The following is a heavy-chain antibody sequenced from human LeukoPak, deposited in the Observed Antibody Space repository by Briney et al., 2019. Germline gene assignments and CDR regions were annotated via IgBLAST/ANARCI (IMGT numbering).Heavy chain of an antibody. CDR1: GGSFSGYY. CDR3: ARRPRGREGYLSY. Sequence: SETLSLTCAVYGGSFSGYYWSWIRQPPGKGLEWIGEINHSGSTNYNPSLKSRVTISVDTSKNQFSLKLSSVTAADTAVYYCARRPRGREGYLSYWGQGTLVTVSS. D-gene: IGHD5-18*01. V-gene: IGHV4-34*01. J-gene: IGHJ4*02. CDR2: INHSGST.